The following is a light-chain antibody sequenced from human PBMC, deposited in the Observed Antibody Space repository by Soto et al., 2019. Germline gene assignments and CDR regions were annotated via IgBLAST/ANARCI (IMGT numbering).Light chain of an antibody. CDR1: SFNIGAGYD. CDR2: GNS. Sequence: QSVLTQPPSVSGVPGQRVTISCTGSSFNIGAGYDVHWYQQLPGTAPKLLIYGNSNRPSGVPDRFSGSKSGTSASLAITGLQAEDEADYYCQSYDSSLSGYVFGTGTKVTVL. J-gene: IGLJ1*01. V-gene: IGLV1-40*01. CDR3: QSYDSSLSGYV.